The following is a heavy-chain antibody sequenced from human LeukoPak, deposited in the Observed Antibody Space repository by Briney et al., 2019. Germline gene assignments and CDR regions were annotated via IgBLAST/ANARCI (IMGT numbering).Heavy chain of an antibody. CDR1: GGSFSGYY. Sequence: SETLSLTCAVYGGSFSGYYWSWIRQPPGKGLEWIGEINHSGSINYNPSLKSRVTISVDTSKNQFSLKLSSVTAADTAVYYCARGTLLWGQGTLVTVSS. CDR2: INHSGSI. V-gene: IGHV4-34*01. J-gene: IGHJ4*02. CDR3: ARGTLL.